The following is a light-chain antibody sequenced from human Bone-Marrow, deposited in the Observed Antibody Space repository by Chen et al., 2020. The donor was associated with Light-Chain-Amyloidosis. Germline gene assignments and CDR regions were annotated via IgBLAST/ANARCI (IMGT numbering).Light chain of an antibody. CDR1: QSVTSSF. V-gene: IGKV3-20*01. J-gene: IGKJ2*02. Sequence: EVVLTQSPGTLSLSPGERATLSCRASQSVTSSFLSWYQQKPGQSPRLLIYGASSRATGIPDRFSASGSETDFTLTISSLEPEDFAVYYCQLYDSSLPCTFGQGTKLEIK. CDR2: GAS. CDR3: QLYDSSLPCT.